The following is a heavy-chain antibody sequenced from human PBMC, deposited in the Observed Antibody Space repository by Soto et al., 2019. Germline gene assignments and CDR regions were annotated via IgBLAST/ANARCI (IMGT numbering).Heavy chain of an antibody. V-gene: IGHV3-74*01. Sequence: EVQLVESGGILVQPGGSLRLSCAGSGFTFNTYWMHWVRQAPGKGLVWVSRINSDGTKTSYADSVKGRFTISRDNAKNTVYLQMNSLRAEATAVYYCATVATNSYNWLDPWGQGTLVTVSS. D-gene: IGHD5-12*01. CDR2: INSDGTKT. J-gene: IGHJ5*02. CDR3: ATVATNSYNWLDP. CDR1: GFTFNTYW.